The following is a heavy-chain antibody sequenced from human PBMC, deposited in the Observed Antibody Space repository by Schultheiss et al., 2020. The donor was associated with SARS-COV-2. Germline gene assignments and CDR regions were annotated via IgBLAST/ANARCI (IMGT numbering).Heavy chain of an antibody. V-gene: IGHV3-72*01. Sequence: GESLKISCAASGFTFSDHYMDWVRQAPGKGLEWVGRIRNKANSYTTEYAASVKGRFTVSRDDSKNSLFLQMNSLKIEDTALYYCAKDPVKYQLLRFFDYWGQGTLVTVSS. CDR3: AKDPVKYQLLRFFDY. CDR1: GFTFSDHY. CDR2: IRNKANSYTT. D-gene: IGHD2-2*01. J-gene: IGHJ4*02.